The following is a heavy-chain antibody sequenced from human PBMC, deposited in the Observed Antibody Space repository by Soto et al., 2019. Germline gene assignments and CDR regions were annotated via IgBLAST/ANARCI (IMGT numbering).Heavy chain of an antibody. CDR2: INDDGSST. CDR3: AREVIAATGTIRWFDP. D-gene: IGHD6-25*01. CDR1: GFTFSRHW. J-gene: IGHJ5*02. V-gene: IGHV3-74*03. Sequence: AGGSLRLSCAASGFTFSRHWMHWVRQTPGKGPAWVSRINDDGSSTKYADSVKGRFTIARDNAKNTVFLQMSSLRAEDTAVYYCAREVIAATGTIRWFDPWGQGTLVTVSS.